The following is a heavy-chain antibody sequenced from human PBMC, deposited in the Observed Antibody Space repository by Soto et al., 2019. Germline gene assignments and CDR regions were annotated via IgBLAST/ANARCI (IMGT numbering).Heavy chain of an antibody. D-gene: IGHD6-13*01. CDR2: IYWDNYK. CDR1: GFSLSSSGVG. Sequence: QITLKESGPTLVKPTQTLTLTCTFSGFSLSSSGVGVGWIRQPPGKALEWLALIYWDNYKQYSPSLKNRCTITEDTSKNQVVLTMTQIEPVDTCTCYCARVMGSGTVGVFDYWGQGTLVTVSS. CDR3: ARVMGSGTVGVFDY. J-gene: IGHJ4*02. V-gene: IGHV2-5*02.